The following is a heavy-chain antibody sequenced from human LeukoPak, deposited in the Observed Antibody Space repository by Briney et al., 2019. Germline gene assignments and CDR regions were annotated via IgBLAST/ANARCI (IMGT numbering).Heavy chain of an antibody. CDR3: ARDGDSIVVVTASAFDI. CDR2: ISSSGSTI. D-gene: IGHD2-21*02. V-gene: IGHV3-11*04. J-gene: IGHJ3*02. Sequence: PGGSLRLSCAASGFTFSDDYMSWIRQAPGKGLEWVSYISSSGSTIYYADSVKGRFTISRDNAKNSLYLQMNNLRAEDTAVYYCARDGDSIVVVTASAFDIWGQGTMVTVSS. CDR1: GFTFSDDY.